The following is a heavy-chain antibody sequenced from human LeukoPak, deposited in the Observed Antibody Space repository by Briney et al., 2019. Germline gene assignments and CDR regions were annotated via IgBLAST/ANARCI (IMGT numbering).Heavy chain of an antibody. V-gene: IGHV4-39*07. J-gene: IGHJ5*02. CDR2: IYYSGST. CDR1: GGSISSSSYY. CDR3: ARDSGGYNWFDP. D-gene: IGHD3-16*01. Sequence: SETLSLTCTVSGGSISSSSYYWGWIRQPPGKGLEWIGSIYYSGSTYYNPSLKSRVTISVDTSKNQFSLKLSSVTAADTAVYYCARDSGGYNWFDPWGQGTLATVSS.